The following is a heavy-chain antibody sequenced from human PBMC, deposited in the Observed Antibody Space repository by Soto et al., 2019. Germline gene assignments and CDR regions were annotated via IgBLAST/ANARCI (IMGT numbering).Heavy chain of an antibody. CDR2: ISYDGSNK. D-gene: IGHD6-19*01. CDR3: ARDPGAVAPRDYFAY. V-gene: IGHV3-30-3*01. CDR1: GFTFSSYA. Sequence: QVQLVESGGGVVQPGRSLRLSCAASGFTFSSYAMHWVRQAPGKGLEWVAVISYDGSNKYYADSVKGRFTISRDNSKNTLYLQMNSLRAEDTAVYYCARDPGAVAPRDYFAYWGQGTLVTVSS. J-gene: IGHJ4*02.